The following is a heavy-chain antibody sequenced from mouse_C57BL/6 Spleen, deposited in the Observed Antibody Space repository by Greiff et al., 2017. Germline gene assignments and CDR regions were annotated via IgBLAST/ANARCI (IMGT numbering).Heavy chain of an antibody. CDR3: ARGGLGTWFAY. CDR2: IDPSDSYT. D-gene: IGHD4-1*01. J-gene: IGHJ3*01. Sequence: QVHVKQPGAELVKPGASVKLSCKASGYTFTSYWMQWVKQRPGQGLEWIGEIDPSDSYTNYNQKFKGKATLTVDTSSSTAYMQLSSLTSEDSAVYYCARGGLGTWFAYWGQGTLVTVSA. CDR1: GYTFTSYW. V-gene: IGHV1-50*01.